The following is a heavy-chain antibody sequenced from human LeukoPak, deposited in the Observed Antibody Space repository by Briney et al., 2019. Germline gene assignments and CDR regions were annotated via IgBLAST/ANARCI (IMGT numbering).Heavy chain of an antibody. D-gene: IGHD1-26*01. CDR3: ASGSRWELNFDY. J-gene: IGHJ4*02. V-gene: IGHV1-69*13. CDR2: IIPIFGTA. Sequence: SVKVSCKASGGTFSSYAISWVRRAPGQGLEWMGGIIPIFGTANYAQKFQGRVTITADESTSTAYMELSSLRSEDTAVYYCASGSRWELNFDYWGQGTLVTVPP. CDR1: GGTFSSYA.